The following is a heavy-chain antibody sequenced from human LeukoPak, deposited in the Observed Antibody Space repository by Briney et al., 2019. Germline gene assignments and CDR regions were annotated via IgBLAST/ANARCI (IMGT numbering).Heavy chain of an antibody. J-gene: IGHJ4*02. Sequence: LSLTCAVYGGSFSGYYWSWIRQPPGKGLEWVSYISSSGSTIYYADSVKGRFTISRDNAKNSLYLQMNSLRAEDTAVYYCARGGLPIDYWGQGTPVTVSS. CDR3: ARGGLPIDY. CDR2: ISSSGSTI. CDR1: GGSFSGYY. D-gene: IGHD2-15*01. V-gene: IGHV3-11*01.